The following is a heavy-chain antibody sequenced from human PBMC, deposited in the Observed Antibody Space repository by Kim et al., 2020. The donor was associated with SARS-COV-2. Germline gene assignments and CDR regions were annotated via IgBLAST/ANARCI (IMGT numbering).Heavy chain of an antibody. CDR3: ARDLLRTYCSGGSCYSSGMDV. CDR1: GYTFTSYA. D-gene: IGHD2-15*01. CDR2: INAGNGNT. V-gene: IGHV1-3*01. Sequence: ASVKVSCKASGYTFTSYAMHWVRQAPGQRLEWMGWINAGNGNTKYSQKFQGRVTITRDTSASTAYMELSSLRSEDTAVYYCARDLLRTYCSGGSCYSSGMDVWGQGTTVTVSS. J-gene: IGHJ6*02.